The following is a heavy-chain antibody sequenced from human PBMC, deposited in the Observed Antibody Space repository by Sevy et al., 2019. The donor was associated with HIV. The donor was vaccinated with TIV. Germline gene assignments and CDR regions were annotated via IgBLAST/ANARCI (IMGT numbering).Heavy chain of an antibody. CDR2: IWSDGAYQ. Sequence: GGSLRLSCAATGFTFSNYAMHWVRQAPGKGLEWVAIIWSDGAYQYHGDSVKGRFTISRDNSKNTLYLQMNNGRVEDTAVYYCASGVYYYDNAAYYALDSWGQGTLVTVSS. V-gene: IGHV3-33*01. CDR1: GFTFSNYA. D-gene: IGHD3-22*01. CDR3: ASGVYYYDNAAYYALDS. J-gene: IGHJ4*02.